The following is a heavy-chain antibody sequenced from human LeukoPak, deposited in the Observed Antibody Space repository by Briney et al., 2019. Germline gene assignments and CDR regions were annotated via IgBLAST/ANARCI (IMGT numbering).Heavy chain of an antibody. D-gene: IGHD5-18*01. CDR3: AREIGRQLWLLNY. Sequence: ASVKVSFTASGYTFTGYYMHWVRQAPGQGLEWMGRINPNSGGTNYAQKFQGRVTMTRDTSISTAYMELSRLRSDDTAVYYCAREIGRQLWLLNYWGQGTLVTVSS. J-gene: IGHJ4*02. CDR1: GYTFTGYY. V-gene: IGHV1-2*06. CDR2: INPNSGGT.